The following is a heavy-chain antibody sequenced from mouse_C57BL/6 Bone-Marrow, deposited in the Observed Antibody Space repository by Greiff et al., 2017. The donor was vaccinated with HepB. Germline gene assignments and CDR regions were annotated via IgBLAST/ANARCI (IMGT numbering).Heavy chain of an antibody. CDR3: ARDVNFDV. J-gene: IGHJ1*03. V-gene: IGHV7-1*01. Sequence: EVHLVESGGGLVQSGRSLRLSCATSGFTFSDFYMEWVRQALGKGLEWIAASRNKANDYTTEYSASVKGRFIVSRDTSQSILYVQMNALRAEDTAIYYCARDVNFDVWGTGTTVTVSS. CDR1: GFTFSDFY. CDR2: SRNKANDYTT.